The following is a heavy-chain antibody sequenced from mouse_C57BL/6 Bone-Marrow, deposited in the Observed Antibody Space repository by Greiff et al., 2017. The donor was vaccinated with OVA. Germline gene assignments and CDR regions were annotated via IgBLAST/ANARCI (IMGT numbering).Heavy chain of an antibody. CDR2: ISSGGDYI. CDR3: TRDDYYYGSSYYYYAMDY. J-gene: IGHJ4*01. Sequence: EVMLVESGEGLVKPGGSLKLSCAASGFTFSSYAMSWVRQTPEKRLEWVAYISSGGDYIYYADTVKGRFTISRDNARNTLYLQMSSLKSEDTAMYYCTRDDYYYGSSYYYYAMDYWGQGTSVTVSS. D-gene: IGHD1-1*01. V-gene: IGHV5-9-1*02. CDR1: GFTFSSYA.